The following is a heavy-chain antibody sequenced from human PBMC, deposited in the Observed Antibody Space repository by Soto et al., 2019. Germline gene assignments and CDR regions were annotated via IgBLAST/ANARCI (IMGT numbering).Heavy chain of an antibody. CDR3: VRDGVAATY. CDR2: MNPNSGKT. CDR1: GGTFSSYA. Sequence: ASVKVSCTASGGTFSSYAITWVRHATGQGLEWMGWMNPNSGKTGYAQKFQDRITLTRDTSITTAYMERSSLRSDDPDVYGCVRDGVAATYWGQGTQVTAPQ. D-gene: IGHD2-8*01. V-gene: IGHV1-8*02. J-gene: IGHJ4*02.